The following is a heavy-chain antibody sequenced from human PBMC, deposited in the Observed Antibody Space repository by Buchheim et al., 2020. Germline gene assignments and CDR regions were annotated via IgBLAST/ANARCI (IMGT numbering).Heavy chain of an antibody. V-gene: IGHV4-59*08. D-gene: IGHD6-19*01. CDR3: ARLRGWRYGMDL. Sequence: QVQLQESGPGLVKPSETLSLTCTVSGGSISPDYWTWIRQPPGKGLEWIGYVYYSGTTNYTASLKSRVTISLDTSKNQCSLKLSSVTAADTAVYYCARLRGWRYGMDLWGQGTT. CDR2: VYYSGTT. CDR1: GGSISPDY. J-gene: IGHJ6*02.